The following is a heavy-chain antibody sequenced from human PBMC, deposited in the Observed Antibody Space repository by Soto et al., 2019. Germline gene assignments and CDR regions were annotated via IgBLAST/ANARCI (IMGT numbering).Heavy chain of an antibody. J-gene: IGHJ5*02. Sequence: SETLSVTCTVSGGSISSDDYYWSWIRQAPGKGLEWTGYIHYSGRTYYNPSLKSRVSISVDTSKNQFSLKLSSVTAADTAVYYCARAHFYYGSGSYYPWFDPWGQGTLVTVSS. V-gene: IGHV4-30-4*01. D-gene: IGHD3-10*01. CDR1: GGSISSDDYY. CDR2: IHYSGRT. CDR3: ARAHFYYGSGSYYPWFDP.